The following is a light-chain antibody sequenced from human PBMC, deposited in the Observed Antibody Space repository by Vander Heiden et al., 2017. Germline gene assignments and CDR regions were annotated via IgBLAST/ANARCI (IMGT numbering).Light chain of an antibody. CDR1: QGISNY. V-gene: IGKV1-8*01. CDR2: AAS. J-gene: IGKJ1*01. Sequence: AILMTQSPSSFSASTGDRVTITCRASQGISNYLAWYQQKVGQAPKLLIYAASTWDTGVPARFSGSGSGTDFTLTISCLQSEDFAIYYCQQYNSYPLAFGQGTKVESK. CDR3: QQYNSYPLA.